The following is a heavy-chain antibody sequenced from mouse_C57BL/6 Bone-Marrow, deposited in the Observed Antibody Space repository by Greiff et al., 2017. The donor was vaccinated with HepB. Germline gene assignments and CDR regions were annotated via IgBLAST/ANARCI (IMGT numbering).Heavy chain of an antibody. D-gene: IGHD1-1*01. CDR3: ARIVYYYGSSPAWFAY. J-gene: IGHJ3*01. V-gene: IGHV8-8*01. CDR1: GFSLSTFGMG. Sequence: QVTLKVSGPGILQPSQTLSLTCSFSGFSLSTFGMGVGWIRQPSGKGLEWLAHIWWDDDKYYNPALKSRLTISKDTSKNQVFLKIANVDTADTATYYCARIVYYYGSSPAWFAYWGQGTLVTVSA. CDR2: IWWDDDK.